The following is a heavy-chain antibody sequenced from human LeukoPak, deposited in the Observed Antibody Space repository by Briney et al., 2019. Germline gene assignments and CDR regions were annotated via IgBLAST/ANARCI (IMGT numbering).Heavy chain of an antibody. J-gene: IGHJ4*02. CDR1: GGSISSYY. V-gene: IGHV4-59*01. D-gene: IGHD2-2*01. Sequence: SETLSLTCTVSGGSISSYYWSWIRQPPGKGLEWIGYIYYSGSTNYNPSLKSRVTISVDTSKNQFSLKLSSVTAADTAVYYCARAGVVVPAPNFDYWGQGTLVTVSP. CDR2: IYYSGST. CDR3: ARAGVVVPAPNFDY.